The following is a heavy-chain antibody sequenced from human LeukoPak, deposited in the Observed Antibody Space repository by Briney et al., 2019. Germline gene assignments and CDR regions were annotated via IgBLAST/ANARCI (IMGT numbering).Heavy chain of an antibody. V-gene: IGHV4-59*01. Sequence: PSETLSLTCTVSSGSISLYYWSWIRQPPGKGLEWIGYIHYSGSTNYNPSLKSRVTISVDTSKNQFSLKLSSVTAADTAVYYCARTMTDYYDSSGYYYVPLFDYWGQGTLVTVSS. CDR2: IHYSGST. CDR1: SGSISLYY. J-gene: IGHJ4*02. CDR3: ARTMTDYYDSSGYYYVPLFDY. D-gene: IGHD3-22*01.